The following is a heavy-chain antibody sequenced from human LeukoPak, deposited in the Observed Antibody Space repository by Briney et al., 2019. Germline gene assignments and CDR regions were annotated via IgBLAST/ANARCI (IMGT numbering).Heavy chain of an antibody. J-gene: IGHJ6*04. CDR3: ARGPPIVVVPASVDV. Sequence: GGFLRLSCAASGFTFSRYEMNLVRQAPGKGLEWVSYISSSGSTIYYADSVKGRFTISRDNAKNSLYLQMNSLRAEDTAVYYCARGPPIVVVPASVDVWGKGTTVTVSS. D-gene: IGHD2-2*01. CDR1: GFTFSRYE. V-gene: IGHV3-48*03. CDR2: ISSSGSTI.